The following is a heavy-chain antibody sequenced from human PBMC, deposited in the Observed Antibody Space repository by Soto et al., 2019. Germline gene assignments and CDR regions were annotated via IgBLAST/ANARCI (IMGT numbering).Heavy chain of an antibody. J-gene: IGHJ4*02. CDR3: AKGGTYHIGEFDS. CDR2: IGARGSDT. CDR1: GFTFNIYT. D-gene: IGHD5-12*01. V-gene: IGHV3-23*01. Sequence: EVQLLESGGGLVQPGGSLRLSCAASGFTFNIYTMSWVRQAPGKGLEWVSGIGARGSDTYFPDSVKGRFTISRDNSMDMVYLQMHSLRAEDTAVYFCAKGGTYHIGEFDSWGQGSLVTVSS.